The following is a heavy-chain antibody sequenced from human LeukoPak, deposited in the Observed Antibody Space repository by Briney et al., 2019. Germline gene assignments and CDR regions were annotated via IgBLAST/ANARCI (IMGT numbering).Heavy chain of an antibody. CDR3: ARRVVAGTTVDF. CDR2: IFHDGTT. D-gene: IGHD1-1*01. Sequence: SETLSLTCTVSGGSINSPNSYWGWIRQPPGKGLEWVGSIFHDGTTYYSPSLKSRVTVSVDTSLNQFSLSLMSMTAADTAVYYCARRVVAGTTVDFWGQGNLVTVSS. J-gene: IGHJ4*02. CDR1: GGSINSPNSY. V-gene: IGHV4-39*01.